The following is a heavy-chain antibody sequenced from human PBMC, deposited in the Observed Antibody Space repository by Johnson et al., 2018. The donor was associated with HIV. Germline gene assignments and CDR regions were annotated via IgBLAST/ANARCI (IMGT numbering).Heavy chain of an antibody. V-gene: IGHV3-7*02. CDR1: GFTFDDYG. Sequence: VQLVESGGGVVRPGGSLRLSCVASGFTFDDYGMSWVRQAPGKGLEWVANIKQDGSEKYYVDSVKGRFTISRDNSKNTLYLQMNSLRAEDTAVYYCAKGDYYDTRAAFDIWGQGTMVTVSS. D-gene: IGHD3-22*01. J-gene: IGHJ3*02. CDR2: IKQDGSEK. CDR3: AKGDYYDTRAAFDI.